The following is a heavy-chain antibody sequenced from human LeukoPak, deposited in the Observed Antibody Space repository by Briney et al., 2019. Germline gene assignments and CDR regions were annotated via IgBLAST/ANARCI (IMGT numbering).Heavy chain of an antibody. CDR2: ISTYNGNA. D-gene: IGHD1-26*01. V-gene: IGHV1-18*01. Sequence: SVKVSCQTSGYTFTSYGITWVRHAPGHGLEWMGWISTYNGNANYAKKLQGRVTMTTDTSTSTAFMELRSLTSDDTAVYYCASRSGTYPYYIDYWGQGTLVTVSS. CDR3: ASRSGTYPYYIDY. J-gene: IGHJ4*02. CDR1: GYTFTSYG.